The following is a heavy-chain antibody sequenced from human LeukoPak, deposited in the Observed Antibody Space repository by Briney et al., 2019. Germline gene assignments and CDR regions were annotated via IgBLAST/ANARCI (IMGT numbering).Heavy chain of an antibody. CDR3: ARQGTMVVEKLFDY. V-gene: IGHV4-38-2*01. J-gene: IGHJ4*02. Sequence: PSETLSLTCAVSGYSISSGYYWGWIRQPPGKGLEWIGSIYHSGSTYYNPSLKSRVTISVDTSKNQFSLKLSSVTAADTAVYYCARQGTMVVEKLFDYWGQGTLVTVSS. D-gene: IGHD4-23*01. CDR1: GYSISSGYY. CDR2: IYHSGST.